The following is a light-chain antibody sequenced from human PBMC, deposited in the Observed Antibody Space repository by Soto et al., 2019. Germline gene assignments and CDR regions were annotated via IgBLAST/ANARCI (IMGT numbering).Light chain of an antibody. CDR1: EDISTW. V-gene: IGKV1-12*01. CDR2: AAS. J-gene: IGKJ5*01. CDR3: QHADSFPLIT. Sequence: DIQMTQSPSAVSAYVGDIVTITCRSSEDISTWLAWYQQKPGKAPKLLIYAASSLQSGVPSRFSGSGSGTDFTLTISSLQPEDFATYYCQHADSFPLITFGQGTRLEI.